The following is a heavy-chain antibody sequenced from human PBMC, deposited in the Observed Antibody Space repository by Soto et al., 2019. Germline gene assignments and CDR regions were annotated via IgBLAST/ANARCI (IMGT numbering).Heavy chain of an antibody. V-gene: IGHV3-74*03. D-gene: IGHD2-21*01. CDR3: VRDMQLWRLDS. CDR1: RGYW. Sequence: RGYWMHWVGQAPGKGLVWVSRINTDGSVAMYVDSVKGRFTISRDNAKNTLYLHMNSLRAEDTAVYYCVRDMQLWRLDSWGQGT. CDR2: INTDGSVA. J-gene: IGHJ4*02.